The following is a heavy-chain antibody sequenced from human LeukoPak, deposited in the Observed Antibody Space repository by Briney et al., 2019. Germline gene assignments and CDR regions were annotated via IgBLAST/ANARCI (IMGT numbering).Heavy chain of an antibody. Sequence: PSETLSLTCTVSGGSITTYYWSWIRQPPGKGLEWIGYISYSESTNNNPSLKSRVTTSLDTSKNQLSLKLTSVTAADSAVYYCAGSSGWSGVLDYWGQGTLVTVSS. CDR2: ISYSEST. CDR3: AGSSGWSGVLDY. CDR1: GGSITTYY. V-gene: IGHV4-59*01. J-gene: IGHJ4*02. D-gene: IGHD6-19*01.